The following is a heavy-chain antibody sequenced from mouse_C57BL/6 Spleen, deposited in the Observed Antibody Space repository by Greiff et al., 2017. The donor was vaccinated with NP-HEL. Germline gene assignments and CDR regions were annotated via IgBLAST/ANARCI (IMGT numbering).Heavy chain of an antibody. V-gene: IGHV14-4*01. Sequence: VQLQQSGAELVRPGASVKLSCTASGFNIKDDYMHWVKQRPEQGLEWIGWIDPENGDTEYASKFQGKATITADTSSNTAYLQPSSLTSEDTAVYYCTTLNWDENDYWGQGTTLTVSS. D-gene: IGHD4-1*01. CDR1: GFNIKDDY. CDR3: TTLNWDENDY. CDR2: IDPENGDT. J-gene: IGHJ2*01.